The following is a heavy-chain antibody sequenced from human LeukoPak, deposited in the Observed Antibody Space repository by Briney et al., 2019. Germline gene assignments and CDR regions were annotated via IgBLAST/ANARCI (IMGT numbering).Heavy chain of an antibody. CDR3: ARGRWYSSRRYFDL. D-gene: IGHD6-13*01. J-gene: IGHJ2*01. Sequence: PSETLSLTCAVYGGSFSGYYWSWIPQPPGRGLEWIGEINQSGSTNYNPSLKSRVTISVDTSKNQFSLKLSSVTAADTAVYYCARGRWYSSRRYFDLWGRGTLVTVSS. V-gene: IGHV4-34*01. CDR2: INQSGST. CDR1: GGSFSGYY.